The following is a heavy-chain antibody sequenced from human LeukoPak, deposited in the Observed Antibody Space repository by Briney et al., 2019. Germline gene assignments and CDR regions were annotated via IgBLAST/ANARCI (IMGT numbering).Heavy chain of an antibody. CDR3: AGLRAVAGTDY. V-gene: IGHV1-2*06. CDR2: INPNSGGT. J-gene: IGHJ4*02. CDR1: GYTFTGYY. D-gene: IGHD6-19*01. Sequence: ASVKVSCKASGYTFTGYYMHWVRQAPGQGLEWMGRINPNSGGTNYAQKFQGRVTMTRDTSISKAYMELSRLRSDDTAVYYCAGLRAVAGTDYWGQGTLVTVSS.